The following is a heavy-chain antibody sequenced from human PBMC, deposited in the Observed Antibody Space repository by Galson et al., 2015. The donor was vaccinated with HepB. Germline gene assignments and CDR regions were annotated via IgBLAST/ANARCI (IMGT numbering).Heavy chain of an antibody. CDR3: ARGGDIVVVVAARTDAFDI. J-gene: IGHJ3*02. Sequence: LSLTCAVYGGPFSGYYWSWIRQPPGKGLEWIGEINHSGSTNYNPSLKSRVTISVDTSKNQFSLKLSSVTAADTAVYYCARGGDIVVVVAARTDAFDIWGQGTMVTVSS. CDR2: INHSGST. D-gene: IGHD2-15*01. V-gene: IGHV4-34*01. CDR1: GGPFSGYY.